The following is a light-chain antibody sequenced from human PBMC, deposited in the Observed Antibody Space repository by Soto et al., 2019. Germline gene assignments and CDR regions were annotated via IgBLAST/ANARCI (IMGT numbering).Light chain of an antibody. Sequence: QSALTQPRSVSGSPGQSVTISCTGTSSDVGDYSYVSWYQQHPGKAPKLMISDVTKRPSGVPDRFSGSKSGNTASLTISGLQAEDEADYYCCSYAGSYSYVFGTGTKLTVL. CDR1: SSDVGDYSY. CDR2: DVT. CDR3: CSYAGSYSYV. V-gene: IGLV2-11*01. J-gene: IGLJ1*01.